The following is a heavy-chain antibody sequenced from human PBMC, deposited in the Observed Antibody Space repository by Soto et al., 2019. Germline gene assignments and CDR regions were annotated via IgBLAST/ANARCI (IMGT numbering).Heavy chain of an antibody. J-gene: IGHJ5*02. Sequence: GASVKVSCKASGYTFTSYDINWVRQATGQGLEWMGWMNPNSGNTGYAQKFQGRVTMTRNTSISTAYMELSSLRSEDTAVYYCARTGVLRYFDWSRGWFDPWGQGTLVTVSS. CDR3: ARTGVLRYFDWSRGWFDP. D-gene: IGHD3-9*01. CDR1: GYTFTSYD. V-gene: IGHV1-8*01. CDR2: MNPNSGNT.